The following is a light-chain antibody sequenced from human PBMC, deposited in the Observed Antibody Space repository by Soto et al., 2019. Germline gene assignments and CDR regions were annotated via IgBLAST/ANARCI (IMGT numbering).Light chain of an antibody. CDR3: TSYTTSSTLV. V-gene: IGLV2-14*03. CDR2: DVT. CDR1: SSDVGGYNY. Sequence: QSALTQPASVSGSPGQSITISCTGTSSDVGGYNYVSWYQQHPGKAPQLIIHDVTGRPSGVSTRFSGSKSGNKASLTISGLQAEDEADYYCTSYTTSSTLVFGGGTKLTVL. J-gene: IGLJ3*02.